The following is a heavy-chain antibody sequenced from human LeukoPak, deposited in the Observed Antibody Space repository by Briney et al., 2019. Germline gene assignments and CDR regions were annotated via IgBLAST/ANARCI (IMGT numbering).Heavy chain of an antibody. J-gene: IGHJ4*02. V-gene: IGHV3-23*01. CDR1: GFTFNNYA. Sequence: GGSLRLSCAASGFTFNNYAMSWVRQAPGKGLEWVSTISDSGGSTYYADSVKGRFTISRDNSKNTLYLQMNSLRVEDTALYYCARSPGRWLQSLFHYWGQGTLVTVS. CDR3: ARSPGRWLQSLFHY. CDR2: ISDSGGST. D-gene: IGHD5-24*01.